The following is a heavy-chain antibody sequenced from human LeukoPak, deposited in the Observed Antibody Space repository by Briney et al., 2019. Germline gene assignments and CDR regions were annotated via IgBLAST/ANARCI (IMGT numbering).Heavy chain of an antibody. V-gene: IGHV4-31*03. CDR3: VRTPTGAMIVDY. D-gene: IGHD3-22*01. CDR1: GGSISSGGYY. Sequence: SETLSLTCTVSGGSISSGGYYWSWIRQHPGKGLEWIGYIYYSGSTYYNPSLKSRVTISVDTSKNQFSLKLSSVTAADTAVYYCVRTPTGAMIVDYWGQGTLVTVSS. J-gene: IGHJ4*02. CDR2: IYYSGST.